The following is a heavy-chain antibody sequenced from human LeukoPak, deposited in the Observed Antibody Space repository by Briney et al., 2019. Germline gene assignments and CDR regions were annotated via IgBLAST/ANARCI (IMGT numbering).Heavy chain of an antibody. CDR3: AKDFTPLGYGALIDY. Sequence: AGGSLRLSCAASGFTFSSYRMNWVRQAPGKGLEWVSSISSRSSYIYYADSVKGRFTISRDNAQNSLYLQMNSLRAEDTAVYYCAKDFTPLGYGALIDYWGQGTLVTVSS. CDR1: GFTFSSYR. J-gene: IGHJ4*02. V-gene: IGHV3-21*04. CDR2: ISSRSSYI. D-gene: IGHD5-12*01.